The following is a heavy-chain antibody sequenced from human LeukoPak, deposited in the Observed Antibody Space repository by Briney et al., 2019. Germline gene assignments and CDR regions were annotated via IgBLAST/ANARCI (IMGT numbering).Heavy chain of an antibody. CDR3: ASDPGAVAGKGYYYYMDV. D-gene: IGHD6-19*01. J-gene: IGHJ6*03. V-gene: IGHV1-8*01. CDR1: GYTFTSYD. Sequence: GASVKVSCKASGYTFTSYDINWVRQATGQGLEWMGWMNPNSGNTGYAQKFQGRVTMTRNTSISTAYMELSSLRSEDTAVYYCASDPGAVAGKGYYYYMDVWGKGTTVTVSS. CDR2: MNPNSGNT.